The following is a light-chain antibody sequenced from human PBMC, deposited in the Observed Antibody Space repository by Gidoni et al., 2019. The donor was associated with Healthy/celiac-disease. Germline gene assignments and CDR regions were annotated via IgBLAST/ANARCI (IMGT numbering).Light chain of an antibody. V-gene: IGKV2-28*01. CDR3: MQALQTPPT. CDR1: QSLLHSIGYNY. CDR2: LGS. Sequence: IVMTQSQLSLPVTPGEPASISCRSSQSLLHSIGYNYLDWYLQKPGQSPQLLIYLGSNRASGVPDRFSGSGSGTDFTLKISRVEAEDVGVYYCMQALQTPPTFGGGTKVEIK. J-gene: IGKJ4*01.